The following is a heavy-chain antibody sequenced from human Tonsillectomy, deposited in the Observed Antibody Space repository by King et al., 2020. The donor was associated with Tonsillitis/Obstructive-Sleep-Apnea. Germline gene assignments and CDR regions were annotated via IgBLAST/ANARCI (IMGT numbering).Heavy chain of an antibody. CDR1: GFTFSYYA. V-gene: IGHV3-30*04. CDR3: ARDLPIVVLPAAIKGGFDY. Sequence: HVQLVESGGGVVQPGRSLRLSCAASGFTFSYYAMHWVRQAPGKGLEWVAVISYDGSNKYYADSVKGRFTISRDNSKNTLYLQMNSLRTEDTAVYYCARDLPIVVLPAAIKGGFDYWGQGTLVTVSS. J-gene: IGHJ4*02. D-gene: IGHD2-2*02. CDR2: ISYDGSNK.